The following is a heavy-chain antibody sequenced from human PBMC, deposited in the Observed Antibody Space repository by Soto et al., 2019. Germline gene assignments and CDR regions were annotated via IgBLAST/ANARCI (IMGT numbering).Heavy chain of an antibody. Sequence: ASVKVSCKVSGYTLTELSMHWVRQAPGKGLEWMGGFDPEDGETIYAQKFQGRVTMTEDTSTDTAYMELSSLRSEDTAVYYCARDLYSSSSYDPWGQGTLVTVSS. D-gene: IGHD6-6*01. CDR2: FDPEDGET. J-gene: IGHJ5*02. CDR3: ARDLYSSSSYDP. V-gene: IGHV1-24*01. CDR1: GYTLTELS.